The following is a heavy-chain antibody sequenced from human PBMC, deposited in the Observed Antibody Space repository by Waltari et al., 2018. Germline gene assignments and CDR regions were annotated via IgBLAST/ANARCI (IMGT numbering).Heavy chain of an antibody. Sequence: QLQLQESGPGLVKPSATLSLTCTVSVGSISSSSYYGGWIRQPPGKGLEWIGSIYYSGSTYYNPSLKSRVTISVDTSKNQFSLKLSSVTAADTAVYYCARPRSPDAFDIWGQGTMVTVSS. CDR1: VGSISSSSYY. J-gene: IGHJ3*02. V-gene: IGHV4-39*01. CDR3: ARPRSPDAFDI. CDR2: IYYSGST.